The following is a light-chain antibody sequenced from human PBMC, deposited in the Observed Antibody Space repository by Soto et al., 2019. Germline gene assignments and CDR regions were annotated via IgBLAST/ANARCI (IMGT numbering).Light chain of an antibody. V-gene: IGLV2-14*01. CDR2: ASS. J-gene: IGLJ1*01. CDR3: SSYTSGSTLEV. Sequence: QSVLTQPASVSGSPGQSITISCTGTSSDVGSYNYVSWYQQHPGKAPRLMIYASSNRPSGVSDRFSGSRSGNTASLTISGLLTDDDAEYFCSSYTSGSTLEVFGSGTKGTVL. CDR1: SSDVGSYNY.